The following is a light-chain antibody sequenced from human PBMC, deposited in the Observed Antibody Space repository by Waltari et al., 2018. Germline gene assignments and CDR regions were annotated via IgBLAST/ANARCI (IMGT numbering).Light chain of an antibody. Sequence: SYVLTQPPSVSVAPGETASITCGGDNIGSYSVHWYQQKPGHAPVLVIFCDSDRPSGIPARFSGSNSGNTATLTITSVEAGDEARYYCQVWHADIDPGVFGTGTEVTVL. CDR3: QVWHADIDPGV. V-gene: IGLV3-21*04. CDR1: NIGSYS. J-gene: IGLJ1*01. CDR2: CDS.